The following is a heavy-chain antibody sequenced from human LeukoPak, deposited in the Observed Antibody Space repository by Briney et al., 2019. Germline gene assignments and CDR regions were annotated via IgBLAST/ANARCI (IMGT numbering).Heavy chain of an antibody. Sequence: PSETLSLTCTVSGGSISSYYWSWIRQPPGKGLEWIGEINHSGSTNYNPSLKSRVTISVDTSKNQFSLKLSSVTAADTAVYYCARGGGKYQLLLGPLYYWGQGTLVTVSS. CDR2: INHSGST. CDR3: ARGGGKYQLLLGPLYY. D-gene: IGHD2-2*01. J-gene: IGHJ4*02. CDR1: GGSISSYY. V-gene: IGHV4-34*01.